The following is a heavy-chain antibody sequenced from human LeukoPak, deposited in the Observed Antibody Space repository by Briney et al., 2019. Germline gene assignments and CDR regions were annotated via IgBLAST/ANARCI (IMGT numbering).Heavy chain of an antibody. Sequence: SETLSLTFTVSGGSISTYYWSWIRQPAGKGLEWIGRIHTSGNTDYNPSLKSRVTMSVDTSKNQFSLKLSSVTAADTAVYYCAREGSMTARPFVSIDYWGQGTLVTISS. CDR1: GGSISTYY. CDR2: IHTSGNT. CDR3: AREGSMTARPFVSIDY. V-gene: IGHV4-4*07. J-gene: IGHJ4*02. D-gene: IGHD6-6*01.